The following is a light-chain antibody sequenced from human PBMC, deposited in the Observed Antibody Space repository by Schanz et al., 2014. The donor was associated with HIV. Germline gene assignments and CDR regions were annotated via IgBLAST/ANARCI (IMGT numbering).Light chain of an antibody. V-gene: IGKV1-5*03. CDR3: QKLVTYPYT. CDR2: QAS. Sequence: IQMTQSPSTVSTSVGDRVTITCRASQTIGRLLAWYQQKPGRAPKLLIYQASILETGVPSRFSGSGSGTSFTLTITSLQPDDFATYYCQKLVTYPYTFGHVTKLDIK. CDR1: QTIGRL. J-gene: IGKJ2*01.